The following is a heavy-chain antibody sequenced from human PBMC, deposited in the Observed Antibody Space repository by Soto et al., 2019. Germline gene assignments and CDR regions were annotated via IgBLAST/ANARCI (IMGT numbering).Heavy chain of an antibody. Sequence: EVQLVESGGGLVQLGGSRRLSCAASGFTFSSFWMTWVRQAPGKGLEWVANIKHDGSEKYYVESVKGRFTISRDNARNSLFLEMKSLRSEDTAVYSCVRATYFSDSSGYTRCFDYWGQGTLVTVSS. D-gene: IGHD3-22*01. CDR2: IKHDGSEK. CDR3: VRATYFSDSSGYTRCFDY. V-gene: IGHV3-7*01. CDR1: GFTFSSFW. J-gene: IGHJ4*02.